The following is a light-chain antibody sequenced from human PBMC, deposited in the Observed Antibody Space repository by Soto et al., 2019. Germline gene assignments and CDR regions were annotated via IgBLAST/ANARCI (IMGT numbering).Light chain of an antibody. CDR1: RSNIGSNY. CDR2: RIN. J-gene: IGLJ3*02. CDR3: ASWDDSLSGLV. V-gene: IGLV1-47*01. Sequence: QSVLTQPPSASGTPGQRVTISCSGSRSNIGSNYVYWYQQLPGTAPKVLIHRINQRPSGVPDRFSGSRSGTSASLAISGLRSDDEADYYCASWDDSLSGLVFGGGTKLTVL.